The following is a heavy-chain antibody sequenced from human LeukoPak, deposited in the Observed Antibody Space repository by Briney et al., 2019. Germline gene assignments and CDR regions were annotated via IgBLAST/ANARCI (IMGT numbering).Heavy chain of an antibody. CDR1: GGSNSSSSDY. Sequence: PSQTLSLTCTVSGGSNSSSSDYWGWIRQPPGKRLEWVANIYYSGSTYYNPSLKSRVTISVDTSKNQFSLKLSSVTAADTAVYYCARGRSGSGYYLFDSWGQGTLVTVSS. J-gene: IGHJ4*02. D-gene: IGHD3-22*01. CDR3: ARGRSGSGYYLFDS. CDR2: IYYSGST. V-gene: IGHV4-39*01.